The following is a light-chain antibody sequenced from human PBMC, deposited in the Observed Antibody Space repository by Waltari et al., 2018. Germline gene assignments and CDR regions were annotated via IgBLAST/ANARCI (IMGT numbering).Light chain of an antibody. Sequence: QSVLTQPPSVSSAPGQSVTIPCTGSSSNIGAGYDIHWPQQLPGTAPNLLIYGNSKRPSGVPDRFSGSKSGTSASLAITGLQAEDEADYYCQSYDSSLSGPVVFGGGTKLTVL. CDR3: QSYDSSLSGPVV. CDR1: SSNIGAGYD. J-gene: IGLJ2*01. CDR2: GNS. V-gene: IGLV1-40*01.